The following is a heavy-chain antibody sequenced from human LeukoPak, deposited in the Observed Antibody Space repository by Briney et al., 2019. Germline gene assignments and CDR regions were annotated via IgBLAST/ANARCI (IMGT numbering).Heavy chain of an antibody. Sequence: HPGGFLRLSCAASGFTVSSYAMSWVRQPPGKGLEWVSAISGSGGSTYYADSVKGRFTISRDNSKNTLYLQMNSLRAEDTAVYYCAILPQRPTMVRVDAFDIWGQGTMVTVSS. CDR1: GFTVSSYA. CDR2: ISGSGGST. D-gene: IGHD3-10*01. CDR3: AILPQRPTMVRVDAFDI. V-gene: IGHV3-23*01. J-gene: IGHJ3*02.